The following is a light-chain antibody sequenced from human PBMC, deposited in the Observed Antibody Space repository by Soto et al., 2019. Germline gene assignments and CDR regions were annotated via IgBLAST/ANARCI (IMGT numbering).Light chain of an antibody. Sequence: ILLTQSPAALSVSPMESTTLSCRASQSISSNLAWYQQKPGQAPRLLIYDASTRATAVPARFSGSGSGTEFTLTISCLQSEDFAVYYCQQFYSLPPLTFGGGTIVNIK. CDR1: QSISSN. CDR3: QQFYSLPPLT. CDR2: DAS. J-gene: IGKJ4*01. V-gene: IGKV3-15*01.